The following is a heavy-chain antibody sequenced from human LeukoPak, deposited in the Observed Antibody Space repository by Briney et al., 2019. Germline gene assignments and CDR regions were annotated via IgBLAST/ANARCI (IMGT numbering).Heavy chain of an antibody. D-gene: IGHD2-2*01. V-gene: IGHV3-15*01. CDR3: AKDPSALDIVVVPAAMAAELNWFDP. CDR1: GFTFSNAW. Sequence: GGSLRLSCAASGFTFSNAWMSWVRQAPGKGLEWVGRIKSKTDGGTTDYAAPVKGRFTISRDDSKNTLYLQMNSLRAEDTAVYYCAKDPSALDIVVVPAAMAAELNWFDPWGQGTLVTVSS. J-gene: IGHJ5*02. CDR2: IKSKTDGGTT.